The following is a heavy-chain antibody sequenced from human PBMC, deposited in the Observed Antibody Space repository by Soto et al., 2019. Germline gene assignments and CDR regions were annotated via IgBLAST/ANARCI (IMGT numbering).Heavy chain of an antibody. D-gene: IGHD3-3*01. CDR3: ARDRYDFWSGYYYPHDAFDI. V-gene: IGHV1-18*01. Sequence: ASVKVSCKASGYTFTSYGISWVRQAPGQGLEWMGWISAYNGNTNYAQKLRGRVTMTTDTSTSTAYMELRSLRSDDTAVYYCARDRYDFWSGYYYPHDAFDIWGQGTMVTVSS. CDR2: ISAYNGNT. J-gene: IGHJ3*02. CDR1: GYTFTSYG.